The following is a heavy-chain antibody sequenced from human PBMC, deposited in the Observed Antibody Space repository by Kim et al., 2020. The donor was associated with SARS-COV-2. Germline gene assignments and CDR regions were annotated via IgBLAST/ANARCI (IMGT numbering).Heavy chain of an antibody. Sequence: YAQKLQGRVTMTTDTSTSTAYMELRSLRSDDTAVYYCARDRTHYGDYYDYWGQGTLVTVSS. D-gene: IGHD4-17*01. CDR3: ARDRTHYGDYYDY. J-gene: IGHJ4*02. V-gene: IGHV1-18*01.